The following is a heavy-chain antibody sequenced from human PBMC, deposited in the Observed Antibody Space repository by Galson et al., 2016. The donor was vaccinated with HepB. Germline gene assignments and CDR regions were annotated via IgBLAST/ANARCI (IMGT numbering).Heavy chain of an antibody. Sequence: CAISGDSVSSNSATWNWIRQSPSRGLEWLGRTYYRSKWYNDYALSVKSRITINPDTSKNQFSLQLNSVTPEDTAVYYCARVRSGYSGYANQDYYGMDVWGQGTTVTVAS. CDR1: GDSVSSNSAT. J-gene: IGHJ6*02. V-gene: IGHV6-1*01. CDR2: TYYRSKWYN. D-gene: IGHD5-12*01. CDR3: ARVRSGYSGYANQDYYGMDV.